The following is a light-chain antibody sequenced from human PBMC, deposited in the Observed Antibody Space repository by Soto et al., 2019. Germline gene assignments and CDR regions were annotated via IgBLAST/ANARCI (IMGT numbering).Light chain of an antibody. CDR3: QSYIGSKYVV. CDR2: EDD. Sequence: NFMLTQPHSVSESPGKTVTISCTGSSGTIANNYVQWYQQRPGSAPTTVIYEDDQRPSGVPDRFSGSIDSSSNSASLTISGLKTEDEADYYCQSYIGSKYVVFGGGTKLTV. V-gene: IGLV6-57*02. J-gene: IGLJ2*01. CDR1: SGTIANNY.